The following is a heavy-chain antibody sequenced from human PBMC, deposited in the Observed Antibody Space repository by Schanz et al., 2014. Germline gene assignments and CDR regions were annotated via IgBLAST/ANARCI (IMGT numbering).Heavy chain of an antibody. CDR2: IGVDGTTT. D-gene: IGHD3-10*01. J-gene: IGHJ4*02. V-gene: IGHV3-23*04. CDR1: GFSFSSYA. CDR3: ARIGGSVFDY. Sequence: EVQLVESGGGLIQPGGSLRLSCATSGFSFSSYAINWVRQAPGKGLEWVSVIGVDGTTTYYADSVKGRFTISRDNSKNSLYLQMNSLRAEDTAVYYCARIGGSVFDYWAQGTLVTVSS.